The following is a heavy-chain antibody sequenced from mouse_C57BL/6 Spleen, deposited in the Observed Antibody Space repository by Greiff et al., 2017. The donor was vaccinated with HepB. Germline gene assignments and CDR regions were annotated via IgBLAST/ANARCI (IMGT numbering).Heavy chain of an antibody. CDR1: GFTFSDYY. CDR2: ISNGGGST. J-gene: IGHJ2*01. CDR3: ARLWYGSSYPYFDY. V-gene: IGHV5-12*01. D-gene: IGHD1-1*01. Sequence: EVKLVESGGGLVQPGGSLKLSCAASGFTFSDYYMYWVRQTPEKRLEWVAYISNGGGSTYYPDTVKGRFTISRDNAKNTLYLQMSRLKSEDTAMYYCARLWYGSSYPYFDYWGQGTTLTVSS.